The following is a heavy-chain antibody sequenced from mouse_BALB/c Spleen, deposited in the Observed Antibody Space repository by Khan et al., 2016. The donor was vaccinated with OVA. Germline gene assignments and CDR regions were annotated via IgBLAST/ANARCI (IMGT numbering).Heavy chain of an antibody. CDR2: ISYSGST. CDR3: ARTARIKY. D-gene: IGHD1-2*01. CDR1: GYSITSGYG. J-gene: IGHJ2*01. V-gene: IGHV3-2*02. Sequence: EVELVELGPGLVKPSQSLSLTCTVTGYSITSGYGWNWIRQFPGNKLEWMGYISYSGSTNYNPPLKSRISITRDTSKNQFFLQLNSVTTEDTATYYCARTARIKYWGQGTTLTVSS.